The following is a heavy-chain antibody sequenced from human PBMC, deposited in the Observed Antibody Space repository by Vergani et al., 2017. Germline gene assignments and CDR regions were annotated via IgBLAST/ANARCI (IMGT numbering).Heavy chain of an antibody. CDR1: GFTFSSYD. D-gene: IGHD2-2*01. J-gene: IGHJ3*02. Sequence: EVQLVESGGGLVQPGGSLRLSCAASGFTFSSYDMHWVRQATGKGLEWVSAIGTAGDTYYPGSVKGRFTISRDNSKNTLYLQMNSLRAEDTAVYYCATDYCSSTSCYLLDAFDIWGQGTTVTVSS. CDR2: IGTAGDT. CDR3: ATDYCSSTSCYLLDAFDI. V-gene: IGHV3-13*01.